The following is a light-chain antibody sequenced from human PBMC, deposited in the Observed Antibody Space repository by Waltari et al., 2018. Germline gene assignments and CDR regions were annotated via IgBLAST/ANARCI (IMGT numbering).Light chain of an antibody. CDR2: EVT. CDR1: NSDIGKYDL. Sequence: QSALTQPASVSGSPGQSITISCTGTNSDIGKYDLVSWYQPHPGKAPNPLIYEVTPRPPGVSNHFSASQSGNTASLTISGLQPEDEANYYCCSFTDTSIWVFGGGTKLTVL. CDR3: CSFTDTSIWV. J-gene: IGLJ3*02. V-gene: IGLV2-23*02.